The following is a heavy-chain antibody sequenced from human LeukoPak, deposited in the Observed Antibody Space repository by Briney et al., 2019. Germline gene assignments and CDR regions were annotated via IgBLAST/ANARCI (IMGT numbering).Heavy chain of an antibody. V-gene: IGHV3-53*01. CDR3: ARDHAPAGGGRDY. Sequence: GGSLRLSCAASGLTVSNNHMAWVREAPGKGLEWVSVIYTGGITYYADSVQGRFTIYRDNSKNTVYLQMNSLRVEDTALYYCARDHAPAGGGRDYWGQGTQVTVSS. J-gene: IGHJ4*02. D-gene: IGHD6-13*01. CDR2: IYTGGIT. CDR1: GLTVSNNH.